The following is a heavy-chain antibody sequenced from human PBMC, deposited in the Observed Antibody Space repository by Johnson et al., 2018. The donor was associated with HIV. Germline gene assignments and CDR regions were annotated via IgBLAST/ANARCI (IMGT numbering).Heavy chain of an antibody. J-gene: IGHJ3*02. Sequence: EVQLVESGGDLIQPGGSLRLSCAASGFTVSSTYMSWVRQAPGKGLEWLSVLYSDGRTYYADSVKGRFTISRDGSKNTHFLQMNSLRAEDTAWYYCASRSTSMTDAFDIWGQWTMVTVSS. CDR2: LYSDGRT. D-gene: IGHD2-2*01. CDR3: ASRSTSMTDAFDI. V-gene: IGHV3-53*01. CDR1: GFTVSSTY.